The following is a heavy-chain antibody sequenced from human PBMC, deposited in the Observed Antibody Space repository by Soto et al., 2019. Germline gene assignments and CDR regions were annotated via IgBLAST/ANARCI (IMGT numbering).Heavy chain of an antibody. D-gene: IGHD3-3*01. Sequence: PSETLSLTCTVSGGSVSSGGYYWSWIRQHPGKGLEWIGYIYYSGSTYYNPSLKSRVTISADTSKNQFSLKLSSVTAADTAVYYCARDRYDLGSSGARWFDPWGQGTLVTVSS. CDR1: GGSVSSGGYY. J-gene: IGHJ5*02. CDR3: ARDRYDLGSSGARWFDP. V-gene: IGHV4-31*03. CDR2: IYYSGST.